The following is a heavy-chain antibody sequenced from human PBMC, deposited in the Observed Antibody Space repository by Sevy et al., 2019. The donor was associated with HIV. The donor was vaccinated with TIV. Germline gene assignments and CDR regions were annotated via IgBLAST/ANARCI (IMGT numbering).Heavy chain of an antibody. CDR2: IKSKIDGGTT. CDR1: HFTFSDAW. J-gene: IGHJ4*02. Sequence: GRSLRLSCAASHFTFSDAWMNWVRQAPGKGLEWVGRIKSKIDGGTTDFAAPVKGRFTVSRDDSINTLYLQMNSLKTEDTAFYYCTTSFLVSVTSYFDNWGQGTLVTVSS. V-gene: IGHV3-15*07. CDR3: TTSFLVSVTSYFDN. D-gene: IGHD1-26*01.